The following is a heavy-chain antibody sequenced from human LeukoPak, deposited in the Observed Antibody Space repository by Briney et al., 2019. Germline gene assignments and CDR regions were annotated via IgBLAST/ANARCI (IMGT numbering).Heavy chain of an antibody. J-gene: IGHJ4*02. D-gene: IGHD2-8*01. CDR2: IKSKTDGGTT. V-gene: IGHV3-15*01. Sequence: GGSLRLSCAASGLTFSNAWMSWVRQAPGKGLEWVGRIKSKTDGGTTDYAAPVKGRFTISRDDSKNTLYLQMDSLETEDTAVYYCTTSACANGVCYTSVDCWGQGTLVTVSS. CDR1: GLTFSNAW. CDR3: TTSACANGVCYTSVDC.